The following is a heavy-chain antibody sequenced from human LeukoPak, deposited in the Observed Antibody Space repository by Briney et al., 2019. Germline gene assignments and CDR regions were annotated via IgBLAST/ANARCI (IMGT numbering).Heavy chain of an antibody. J-gene: IGHJ6*03. Sequence: GGSLRLSCGASGFTFSTHDMHWVRQAPGKGLEWVAVISYDGSNKYYADSVKGRFTISRDNSKNTLYLQMNSLRAEDTAVYYCARAGTVTTLGYYYYMDVWGKGTTVTVSS. D-gene: IGHD4-17*01. CDR3: ARAGTVTTLGYYYYMDV. CDR1: GFTFSTHD. V-gene: IGHV3-30*19. CDR2: ISYDGSNK.